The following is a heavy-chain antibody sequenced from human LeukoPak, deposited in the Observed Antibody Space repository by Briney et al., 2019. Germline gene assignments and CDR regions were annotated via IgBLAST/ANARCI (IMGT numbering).Heavy chain of an antibody. V-gene: IGHV3-7*01. Sequence: GGSLRLSCAASGFTFSSYWMSWVRQAPGKGLEWVANINQDGSEKYYVDSVKGRFTISRDNAKNTLYLQMNSLRAEDTAVYYCARDWVSYCGGDCYSTDAFDIWGQGTMVTVSS. CDR3: ARDWVSYCGGDCYSTDAFDI. CDR1: GFTFSSYW. J-gene: IGHJ3*02. CDR2: INQDGSEK. D-gene: IGHD2-21*02.